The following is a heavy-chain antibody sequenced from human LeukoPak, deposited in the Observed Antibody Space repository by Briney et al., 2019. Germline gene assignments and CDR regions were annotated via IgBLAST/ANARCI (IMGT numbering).Heavy chain of an antibody. D-gene: IGHD4-17*01. CDR1: GFTFDDYA. J-gene: IGHJ6*02. Sequence: PGGSLRLSCAASGFTFDDYAMHWVRQAPGKGLEWVSGISWNSGSIGYADSVKGRFTISRDNAKNSLYLQMNSLRAEDTALYYCAKDRNYGDYPNESFGMDVWGQGTTVTVSS. CDR3: AKDRNYGDYPNESFGMDV. CDR2: ISWNSGSI. V-gene: IGHV3-9*01.